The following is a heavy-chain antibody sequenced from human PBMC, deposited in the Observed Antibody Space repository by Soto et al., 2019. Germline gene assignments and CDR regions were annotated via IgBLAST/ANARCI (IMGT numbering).Heavy chain of an antibody. CDR1: GASISGAGYY. Sequence: QVQLQESGPGLVKPSQTLSLTCTVSGASISGAGYYWTWLRQHPGKGLEWIGYIYYTGSPSYNPSLQSRVTISADRSKNQFSLNLSSVTAADTAVYYCAREEVTTANYFDYWGQGTLVTVSS. D-gene: IGHD4-17*01. J-gene: IGHJ4*02. V-gene: IGHV4-31*03. CDR3: AREEVTTANYFDY. CDR2: IYYTGSP.